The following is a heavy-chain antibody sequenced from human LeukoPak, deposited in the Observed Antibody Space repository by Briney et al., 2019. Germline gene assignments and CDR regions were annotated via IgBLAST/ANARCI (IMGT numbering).Heavy chain of an antibody. D-gene: IGHD2-2*01. CDR3: ARVVVPAASYYYMDV. CDR2: ISPGGGPT. CDR1: GFPFSSHG. V-gene: IGHV3-23*01. J-gene: IGHJ6*03. Sequence: PGGTLRLSCAGSGFPFSSHGMNWVRQAPGKGLEWVSGISPGGGPTYYADSVRGRFTISRDDSKNTLYLQMKNLRAEDTAVYYCARVVVPAASYYYMDVWGKGTTVTVSS.